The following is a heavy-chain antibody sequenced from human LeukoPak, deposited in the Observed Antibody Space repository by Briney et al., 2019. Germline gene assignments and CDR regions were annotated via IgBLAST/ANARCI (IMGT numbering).Heavy chain of an antibody. CDR1: GFTFSDYY. J-gene: IGHJ4*02. Sequence: GGSLRLSCAASGFTFSDYYMTWIRQAPGKGLEWVSYISGSSTNTNYADSVKGRFTISRDNAKNSLYLQMNSLRAEDTAVYYCARGRLGGDYWGQGTLVTVSS. D-gene: IGHD3-16*01. V-gene: IGHV3-11*05. CDR2: ISGSSTNT. CDR3: ARGRLGGDY.